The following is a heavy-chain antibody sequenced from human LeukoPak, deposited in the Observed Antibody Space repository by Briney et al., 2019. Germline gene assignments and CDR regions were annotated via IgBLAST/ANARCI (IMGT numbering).Heavy chain of an antibody. CDR1: GFTFSSYA. V-gene: IGHV3-23*01. D-gene: IGHD3-22*01. CDR3: AKDPGDSSGYYDY. J-gene: IGHJ4*02. CDR2: ISGSGGST. Sequence: PGGSLRLSRAASGFTFSSYAMSWVRQAPGKGLEWVSAISGSGGSTYYADSVKGRFTISRDNSKNTLYLQMNSLRAEDTAVYYCAKDPGDSSGYYDYWGQGTLVTVSS.